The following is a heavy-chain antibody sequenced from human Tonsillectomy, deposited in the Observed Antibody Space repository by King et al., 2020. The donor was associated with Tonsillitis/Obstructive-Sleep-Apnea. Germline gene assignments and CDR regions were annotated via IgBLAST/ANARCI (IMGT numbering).Heavy chain of an antibody. CDR1: GFSLNTSGVN. CDR2: IYWDDDK. V-gene: IGHV2-5*02. Sequence: TLKESGPTLVKPTQTLTLTCTFSGFSLNTSGVNVGWIRQPPGKALECLTLIYWDDDKRYSPSLKSRLTITKDTSKRQVVLTMTNMDPVETATYYCAHSCSDYDFCSGSSSPNFDYWGQVTLVTVSS. CDR3: AHSCSDYDFCSGSSSPNFDY. D-gene: IGHD3-3*01. J-gene: IGHJ4*02.